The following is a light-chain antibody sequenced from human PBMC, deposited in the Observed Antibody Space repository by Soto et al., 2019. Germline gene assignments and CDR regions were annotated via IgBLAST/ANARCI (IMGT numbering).Light chain of an antibody. Sequence: IVMNKSPATLSVSPGERATLACMASQSVSSNLAWYQQKPGQAPRLLIYGASTRATGIPARFSGSGSGTEFTLTISSLQSEDFAVYHCQHRSNWPPTFGGGPKVDI. V-gene: IGKV3-15*01. CDR1: QSVSSN. J-gene: IGKJ4*01. CDR3: QHRSNWPPT. CDR2: GAS.